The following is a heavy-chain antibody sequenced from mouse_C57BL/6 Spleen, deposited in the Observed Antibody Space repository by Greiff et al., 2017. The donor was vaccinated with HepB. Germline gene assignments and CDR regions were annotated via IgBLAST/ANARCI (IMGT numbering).Heavy chain of an antibody. V-gene: IGHV5-16*01. D-gene: IGHD2-3*01. Sequence: DVKLVESEGGLVQPGSSMKLSCTASGFTFSDYYMAWVRQVTEKGLEWVANINYDGSSTYYLDSLKSRFIISRDNAKNILYLQMSSLKSEDTATYYCARGDGPWYFDVWGTGTTVTVSS. J-gene: IGHJ1*03. CDR1: GFTFSDYY. CDR2: INYDGSST. CDR3: ARGDGPWYFDV.